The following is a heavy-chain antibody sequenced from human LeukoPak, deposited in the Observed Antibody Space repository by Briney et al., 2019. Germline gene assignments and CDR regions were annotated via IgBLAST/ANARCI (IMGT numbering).Heavy chain of an antibody. J-gene: IGHJ5*02. CDR2: IIPIFGTA. CDR3: ARALWFGELCWFDP. V-gene: IGHV1-69*13. Sequence: GASVKVSCKASGYTFTGYYMHWVRQAPGQGLEWMGGIIPIFGTANYAQKFQGRVTITADESTSTAYMELSSLRSEDTAVYYCARALWFGELCWFDPWGQGTLVTVSS. D-gene: IGHD3-10*01. CDR1: GYTFTGYY.